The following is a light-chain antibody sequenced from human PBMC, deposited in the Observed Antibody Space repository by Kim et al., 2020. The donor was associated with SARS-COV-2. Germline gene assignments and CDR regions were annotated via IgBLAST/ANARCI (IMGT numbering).Light chain of an antibody. CDR3: SAWDSSLSAWV. V-gene: IGLV10-54*01. J-gene: IGLJ3*02. Sequence: QTPTITCTGNRDEVGNEGAIWVQQHQGLPPRHLSSRNNNRPSGISERFSASRSGDTASLTITGLQPEDEADYSCSAWDSSLSAWVFGGGTQLTVL. CDR1: RDEVGNEG. CDR2: RNN.